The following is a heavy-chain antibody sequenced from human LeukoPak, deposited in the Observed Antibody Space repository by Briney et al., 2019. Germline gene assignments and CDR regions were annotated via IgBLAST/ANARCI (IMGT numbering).Heavy chain of an antibody. J-gene: IGHJ4*02. V-gene: IGHV3-48*01. CDR3: ARDPGYSYAMDS. CDR2: ISHGSTRI. Sequence: GGSLRLSCAASGLTLSSYSVNWVRQARGKGLEWISYISHGSTRIFYADLGEVRFTVSRYDAKNALYLQMDSLRVEDTAVYYCARDPGYSYAMDSWGQGTLVIVSS. CDR1: GLTLSSYS. D-gene: IGHD5-18*01.